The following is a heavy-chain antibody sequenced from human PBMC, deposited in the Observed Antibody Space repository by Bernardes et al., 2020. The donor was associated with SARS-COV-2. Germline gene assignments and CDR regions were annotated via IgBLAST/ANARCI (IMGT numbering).Heavy chain of an antibody. Sequence: ASVKVSCKASGYTFTSYDINWVRQATGQGLEWMGWMNPNSGNTGYAQKFQGRVTMTRNTSISTAYMELSSLRSEDTAVYYCARASLGVRRDKSYYYYGMDVWAKGPRSPSP. J-gene: IGHJ6*02. CDR3: ARASLGVRRDKSYYYYGMDV. V-gene: IGHV1-8*01. CDR2: MNPNSGNT. CDR1: GYTFTSYD. D-gene: IGHD3-10*01.